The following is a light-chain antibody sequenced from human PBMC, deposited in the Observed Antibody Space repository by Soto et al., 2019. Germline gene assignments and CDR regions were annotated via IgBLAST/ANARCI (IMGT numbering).Light chain of an antibody. Sequence: EIVLTQSPATLSVSPGERATLSCRASQGVFSNLAWYQQKPGQAPRLLIYGASTRASAIPARFSGRGSGTDFTLTISRLQSEDFAVSFCHQYHNWPRTFGQGTKVDVK. CDR3: HQYHNWPRT. V-gene: IGKV3D-15*01. J-gene: IGKJ1*01. CDR1: QGVFSN. CDR2: GAS.